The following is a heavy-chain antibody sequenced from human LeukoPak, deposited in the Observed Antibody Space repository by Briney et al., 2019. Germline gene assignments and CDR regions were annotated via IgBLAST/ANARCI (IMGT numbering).Heavy chain of an antibody. Sequence: GGSLRLSCAASGFTFTTYTMNWVRQAPGKGLEWVSSITSSSRDIYYADSVKGRVTISRDSAKNSLYLQMNSLRAEDTAVYYCARVWSYDFWSAYYTQYYYMDVWGKGTTVTVSS. D-gene: IGHD3-3*01. V-gene: IGHV3-21*06. CDR2: ITSSSRDI. J-gene: IGHJ6*03. CDR3: ARVWSYDFWSAYYTQYYYMDV. CDR1: GFTFTTYT.